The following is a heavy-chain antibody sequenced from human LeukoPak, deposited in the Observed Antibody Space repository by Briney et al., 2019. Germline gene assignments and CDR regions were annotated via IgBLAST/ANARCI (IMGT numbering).Heavy chain of an antibody. CDR1: GFTFINYG. V-gene: IGHV3-30*18. CDR3: ANYGDYQYFDY. J-gene: IGHJ4*02. Sequence: GGSLRLSCAASGFTFINYGMHWVRQAPGKGLEWVAVISYDGTNKYYADSVKGRFTISRDNSKNTLYLQMNSLKTDDTAIYYCANYGDYQYFDYWGQGTPVTVSS. CDR2: ISYDGTNK. D-gene: IGHD4-17*01.